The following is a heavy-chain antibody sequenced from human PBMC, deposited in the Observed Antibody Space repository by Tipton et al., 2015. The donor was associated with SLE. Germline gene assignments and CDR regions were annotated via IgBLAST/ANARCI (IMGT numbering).Heavy chain of an antibody. J-gene: IGHJ5*02. D-gene: IGHD3-16*01. CDR3: ATSATRFDWFDP. CDR2: IYYSGST. Sequence: TLSLTCTVSGDSISTYYGSWIRQPPGKGLEWIGYIYYSGSTNYNPSLKSRVSFSVDTSKNQFSLKVYSVTAADTAVYYCATSATRFDWFDPWGQGTTVTVSS. CDR1: GDSISTYY. V-gene: IGHV4-59*07.